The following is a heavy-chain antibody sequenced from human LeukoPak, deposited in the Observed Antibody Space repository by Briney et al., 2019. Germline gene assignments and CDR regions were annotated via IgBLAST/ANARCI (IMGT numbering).Heavy chain of an antibody. CDR1: GGTFSSYA. CDR2: INAGNGNT. CDR3: ARERNYYDSSGYYYRYFQH. D-gene: IGHD3-22*01. V-gene: IGHV1-3*01. Sequence: ASVKVSCKASGGTFSSYAISWVRQAPGQRLEWMGWINAGNGNTKYSQKFQGRVTITRDTSASTAYMELSSLRSEDTAVYYCARERNYYDSSGYYYRYFQHWGQGTLVTVSS. J-gene: IGHJ1*01.